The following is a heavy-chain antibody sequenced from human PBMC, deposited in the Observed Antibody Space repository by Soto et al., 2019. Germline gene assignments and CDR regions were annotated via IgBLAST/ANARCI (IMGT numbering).Heavy chain of an antibody. V-gene: IGHV3-33*01. D-gene: IGHD6-19*01. CDR2: IWYDGSNK. J-gene: IGHJ4*02. Sequence: GGSLRLSCAASGFTFSSYGMHWVRQAPGKGLEWVVVIWYDGSNKYYADSVKGRFTISRDNSKNTLYLQMNSLRAEDTAVYYCARGPPPRGRGWYVDYWGQGTLVTVSS. CDR3: ARGPPPRGRGWYVDY. CDR1: GFTFSSYG.